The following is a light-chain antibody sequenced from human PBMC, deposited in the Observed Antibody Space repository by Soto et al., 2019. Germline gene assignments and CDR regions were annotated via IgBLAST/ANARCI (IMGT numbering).Light chain of an antibody. CDR1: QSVDRY. Sequence: EVVLTQSPDTLSLSPGETATLSCRASQSVDRYVAWYQQKVGQAPRLLIYDAYTRATGVGARFAGSGSATEFTLTITTLQSEDFAVYYCQQYKNWPPLTFGGGTKVEIK. J-gene: IGKJ4*01. V-gene: IGKV3D-15*01. CDR3: QQYKNWPPLT. CDR2: DAY.